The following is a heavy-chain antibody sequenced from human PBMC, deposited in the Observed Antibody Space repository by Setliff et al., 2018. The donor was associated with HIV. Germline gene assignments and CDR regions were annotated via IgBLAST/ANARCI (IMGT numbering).Heavy chain of an antibody. Sequence: ASVKVSCKASGYTFTSYYMHWVRQAPGQGLEWMGIINPSGGSTSYAQKFQGRVTMTRDTSTSTVYMELSSLRSEDTAVYYCARDDGGYNYAEAFDVWGQGTMVTVSS. V-gene: IGHV1-46*01. CDR2: INPSGGST. D-gene: IGHD3-16*01. CDR3: ARDDGGYNYAEAFDV. J-gene: IGHJ3*01. CDR1: GYTFTSYY.